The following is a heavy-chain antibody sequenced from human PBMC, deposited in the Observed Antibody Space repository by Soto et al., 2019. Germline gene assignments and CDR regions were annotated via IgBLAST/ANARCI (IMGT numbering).Heavy chain of an antibody. D-gene: IGHD3-3*01. V-gene: IGHV3-30-3*01. Sequence: QVQLVESGGGVVQPGRSLRLSCAASGFTFSSYAMHWVRQAPGKGLEWVAVISYDGSNKYYADSVKGRFTISRDNSKNTLDLQMNSLRAEDTAVYYCARGSVLRFLEWFHFDYWGQGTLVTVSS. J-gene: IGHJ4*02. CDR1: GFTFSSYA. CDR2: ISYDGSNK. CDR3: ARGSVLRFLEWFHFDY.